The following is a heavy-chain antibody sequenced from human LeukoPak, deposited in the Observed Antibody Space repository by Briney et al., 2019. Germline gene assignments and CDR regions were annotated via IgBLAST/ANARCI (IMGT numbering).Heavy chain of an antibody. V-gene: IGHV3-30-3*01. J-gene: IGHJ4*02. D-gene: IGHD2-2*01. CDR1: GFTFSSYA. CDR2: TSYDGSNK. CDR3: ARGSDLCSSTSCFAPYFDY. Sequence: GGSLRLSCAASGFTFSSYAMHWVRQAPGKGLEWVAVTSYDGSNKYYADSVKGRFTISRDNSKNTLYLQMNSLRAEDTAVYYCARGSDLCSSTSCFAPYFDYWGQGTLVTVSS.